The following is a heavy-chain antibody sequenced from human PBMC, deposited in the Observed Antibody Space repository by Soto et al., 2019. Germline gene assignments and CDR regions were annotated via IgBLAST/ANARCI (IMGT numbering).Heavy chain of an antibody. V-gene: IGHV4-59*01. CDR3: ARRYGGNFDY. J-gene: IGHJ4*02. D-gene: IGHD1-26*01. CDR1: GGSINNYY. CDR2: IYYSGST. Sequence: QVQLQESGPGLVKPSETLSLTCTVSGGSINNYYWSWIRQPPGKGLEWIGYIYYSGSTNYNPSLXSRATIXXDTSKNQSSLKLSSVTAADTAVYYWARRYGGNFDYWGQGTLVTVSS.